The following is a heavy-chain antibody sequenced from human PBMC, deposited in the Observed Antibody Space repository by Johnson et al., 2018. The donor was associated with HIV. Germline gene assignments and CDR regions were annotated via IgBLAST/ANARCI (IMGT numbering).Heavy chain of an antibody. V-gene: IGHV3-33*01. Sequence: QVQLVESGGGVVQPGTSLRLSCEGSGLSLSAYGLYWVRQAPGKGLEWVAVIWYDGSKKYYADSVRGRFIISRDNSKNTLFLQMNSLRAEDTAVYYCARQKLGGGWTLDDAFDIWGQGTMVTVSS. D-gene: IGHD3-16*01. CDR2: IWYDGSKK. J-gene: IGHJ3*02. CDR1: GLSLSAYG. CDR3: ARQKLGGGWTLDDAFDI.